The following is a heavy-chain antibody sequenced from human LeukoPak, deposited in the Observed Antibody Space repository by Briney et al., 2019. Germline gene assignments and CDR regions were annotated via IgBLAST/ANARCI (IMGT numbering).Heavy chain of an antibody. Sequence: KSSETLSLTCTVSGGSISSYYWSWIRQPPGKGLEWIGYIYYSGSTNYNPSLKSRVTISVDTSKNQFSLKLSSVTAADTAVYYCARAGGTYIAVGRPVGAFDIWGQGTMVTVSS. CDR1: GGSISSYY. J-gene: IGHJ3*02. CDR2: IYYSGST. CDR3: ARAGGTYIAVGRPVGAFDI. V-gene: IGHV4-59*01. D-gene: IGHD6-19*01.